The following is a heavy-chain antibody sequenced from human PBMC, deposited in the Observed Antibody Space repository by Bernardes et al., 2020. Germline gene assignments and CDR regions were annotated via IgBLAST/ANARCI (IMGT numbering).Heavy chain of an antibody. CDR2: LNSDGSST. D-gene: IGHD3-10*01. CDR1: GFTFSSYW. J-gene: IGHJ4*02. Sequence: GSLRLSCAASGFTFSSYWMHWVRQAPGKGLVWVSRLNSDGSSTSYADSVKGRFTISRDNAKNTLYLQMNSLRAEDTAVYYCARVLWDGSGQELDYWGQGTLVTVSS. V-gene: IGHV3-74*01. CDR3: ARVLWDGSGQELDY.